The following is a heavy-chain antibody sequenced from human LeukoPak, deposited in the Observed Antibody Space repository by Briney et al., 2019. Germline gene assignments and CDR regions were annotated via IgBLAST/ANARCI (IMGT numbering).Heavy chain of an antibody. Sequence: PGRSLRLSCAASGFTFDDYAMHWVRQAPGKGREWVSGISWNSGSIGYADSVKGRFTISRDNAKNSLYLQMNSLRAEDTALYYCAKGNLNVEMATPLYYFDYWGQGTLVTVSS. CDR1: GFTFDDYA. CDR2: ISWNSGSI. J-gene: IGHJ4*02. D-gene: IGHD5-24*01. CDR3: AKGNLNVEMATPLYYFDY. V-gene: IGHV3-9*01.